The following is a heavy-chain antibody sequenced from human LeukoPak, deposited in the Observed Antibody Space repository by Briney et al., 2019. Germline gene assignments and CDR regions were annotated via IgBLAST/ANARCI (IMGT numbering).Heavy chain of an antibody. D-gene: IGHD4-17*01. CDR1: GYTFTIYD. V-gene: IGHV1-8*01. CDR2: MNASSGNT. J-gene: IGHJ4*02. Sequence: ASVTVSFTASGYTFTIYDVNWVRQATGQGLEWMVWMNASSGNTGYAQKFQGRVTMTRNSSISTAYMELSSLRSEAPAVYYCARGEKYGDYFVPTDYWGQGTLVTVSS. CDR3: ARGEKYGDYFVPTDY.